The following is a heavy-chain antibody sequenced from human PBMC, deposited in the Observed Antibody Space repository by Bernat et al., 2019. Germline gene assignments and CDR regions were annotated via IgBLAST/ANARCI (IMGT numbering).Heavy chain of an antibody. CDR2: IYPGESVT. D-gene: IGHD1-1*01. V-gene: IGHV5-51*03. CDR3: ARRRQSPRTGSNWYFDL. J-gene: IGHJ2*01. CDR1: GYSFTSYW. Sequence: EVQLVQSGAEVKKPGESLKISCKGSGYSFTSYWIAWVRQIPGKGLEWMGIIYPGESVTRYSPSFQGQVTISADKSISTAYLQWSSLKASDTAIYYCARRRQSPRTGSNWYFDLWGRGTLVTVSS.